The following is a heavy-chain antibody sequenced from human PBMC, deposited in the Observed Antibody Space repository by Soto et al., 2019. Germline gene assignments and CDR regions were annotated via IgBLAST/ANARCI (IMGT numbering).Heavy chain of an antibody. CDR3: AKNYCSSTSFYKLRVFYAFAI. CDR2: ISGSGGST. J-gene: IGHJ3*02. Sequence: EVQLLESGGGLVQPGGSLRLSCAASGFTFSSYAMSWVRQAPGKGLEWVSAISGSGGSTYYADSVKGRFTISRDNSKNTLYLQMNSLRAEDTAVYYCAKNYCSSTSFYKLRVFYAFAIWGQGTMVTVSS. D-gene: IGHD2-2*02. V-gene: IGHV3-23*01. CDR1: GFTFSSYA.